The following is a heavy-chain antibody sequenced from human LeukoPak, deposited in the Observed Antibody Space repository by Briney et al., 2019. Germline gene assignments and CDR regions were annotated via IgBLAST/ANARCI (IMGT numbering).Heavy chain of an antibody. D-gene: IGHD3-3*01. CDR1: GYTFTSYD. CDR3: ARAVRTTAYYDFWSGYYSGDAFDI. J-gene: IGHJ3*02. Sequence: ASVKVSCKASGYTFTSYDINWVRQATGQGLVWMGWMNPNSGNTGYAQKFQGRVTMTRNTSISTAYMELSSLRSEDTAVYYCARAVRTTAYYDFWSGYYSGDAFDIWGQGTMVTVSS. CDR2: MNPNSGNT. V-gene: IGHV1-8*01.